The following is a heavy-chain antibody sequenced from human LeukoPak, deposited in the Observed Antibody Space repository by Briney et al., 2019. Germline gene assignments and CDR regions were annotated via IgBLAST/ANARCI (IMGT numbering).Heavy chain of an antibody. CDR3: ARDEYYYDSSGYYLSDY. V-gene: IGHV1-2*02. J-gene: IGHJ4*02. D-gene: IGHD3-22*01. CDR1: GYTFTAYY. CDR2: INPNSGGT. Sequence: ASVKVSCKASGYTFTAYYIHWVRQAPGQGLEWMGWINPNSGGTNTAQKFQGRVTMTRDTSISTAYMELSSLRSDDTAVYYCARDEYYYDSSGYYLSDYWGQGTLVTVSS.